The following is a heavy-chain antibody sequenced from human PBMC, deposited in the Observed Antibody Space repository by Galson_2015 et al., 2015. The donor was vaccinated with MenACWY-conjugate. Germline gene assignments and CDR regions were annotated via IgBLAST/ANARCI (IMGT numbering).Heavy chain of an antibody. V-gene: IGHV3-7*01. CDR2: IKQDGSGK. D-gene: IGHD6-19*01. CDR3: ARAKEQWLSKTFDL. J-gene: IGHJ3*01. CDR1: GFTFSSSW. Sequence: SLRLSCAASGFTFSSSWMGWVRQAPGKGLDWVANIKQDGSGKYYVDSVKGRFIISRDNAQNSLFLQMDSLRAEDTAVYYCARAKEQWLSKTFDLWGQGTMATVSS.